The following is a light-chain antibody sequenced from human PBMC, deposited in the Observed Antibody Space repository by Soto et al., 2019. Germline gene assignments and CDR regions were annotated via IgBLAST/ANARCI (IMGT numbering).Light chain of an antibody. V-gene: IGLV1-40*01. CDR3: QSYDSSLSGSV. Sequence: QSALTQPPSVSGAPGQRVTISCTGSSSNIGAGYDVHWYQQLPGTAPKLLIYGNSNRPSRVPDRFSGSKSGTSASLAITGLQAEDEADYYCQSYDSSLSGSVFGGGTKVTVL. CDR1: SSNIGAGYD. J-gene: IGLJ3*02. CDR2: GNS.